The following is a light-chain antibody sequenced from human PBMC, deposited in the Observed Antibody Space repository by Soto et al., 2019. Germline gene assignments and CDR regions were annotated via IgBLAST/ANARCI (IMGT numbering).Light chain of an antibody. V-gene: IGKV3-15*01. J-gene: IGKJ3*01. CDR1: QSVSSN. Sequence: EIVMTQSPAPLSVSPGERATFSCRARQSVSSNLAWYQQKPGQAPRLLIYGASTRATGIPGRFSVSGSGTEFTLTISSLQSEDCAVDYCQQYYNWPFTFGPGTRVDI. CDR3: QQYYNWPFT. CDR2: GAS.